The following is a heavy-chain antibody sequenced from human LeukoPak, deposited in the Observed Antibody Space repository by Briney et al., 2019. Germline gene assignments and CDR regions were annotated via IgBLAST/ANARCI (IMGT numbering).Heavy chain of an antibody. CDR1: GGSISSYY. CDR2: IYTSGST. V-gene: IGHV4-4*07. Sequence: PSETLSLTCTVSGGSISSYYWSWIRQPAGKGLEWIGRIYTSGSTNYNPSLKSRVTISVDTSKNQFSLKLSSVTAADTAVYYCARAPDYSSSSVFGFDPWGQGTLVTVSS. CDR3: ARAPDYSSSSVFGFDP. J-gene: IGHJ5*02. D-gene: IGHD6-6*01.